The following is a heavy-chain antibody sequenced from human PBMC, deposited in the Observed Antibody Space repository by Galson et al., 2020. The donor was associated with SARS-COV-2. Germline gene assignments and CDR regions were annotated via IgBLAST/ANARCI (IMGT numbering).Heavy chain of an antibody. J-gene: IGHJ3*02. V-gene: IGHV4-39*01. CDR3: ARQDPYDYVAFDI. Sequence: SETLSLTCTVSGGSLSSSSYYWGWLRQPPGKGLEWIGRISYSGSTYYNPSLKSRVTISVDTSKNQFYLKLSSVTAADTAVYYCARQDPYDYVAFDIWGQGTMVTVSS. D-gene: IGHD3-10*02. CDR2: ISYSGST. CDR1: GGSLSSSSYY.